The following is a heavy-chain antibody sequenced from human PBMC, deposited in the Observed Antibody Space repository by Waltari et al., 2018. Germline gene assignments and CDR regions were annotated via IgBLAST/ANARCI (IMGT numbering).Heavy chain of an antibody. Sequence: EVQLVESGGGLVQPGGSLRLSCAASGFTFSNYWISWVRQAPGKGLEWVANIKQDGSEKYYVDSVKGRFTISRDNAKNSLYLQMNSLRAEDTVVYYCARIAYYFDYWGQGTLVTVSS. CDR3: ARIAYYFDY. V-gene: IGHV3-7*01. CDR1: GFTFSNYW. CDR2: IKQDGSEK. J-gene: IGHJ4*02. D-gene: IGHD6-13*01.